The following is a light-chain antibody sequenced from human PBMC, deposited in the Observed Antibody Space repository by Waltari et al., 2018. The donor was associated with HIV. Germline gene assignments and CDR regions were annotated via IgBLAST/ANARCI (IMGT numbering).Light chain of an antibody. V-gene: IGLV2-8*01. CDR1: SSDVGGSKY. CDR3: SSYAGSDNLV. CDR2: EVS. Sequence: QSALTQPPSASGSPGQSVTISCTGTSSDVGGSKYVPWYQQHPGKAPKLIIYEVSERPSGVPDRFSGSKSGNTASLTVSGLQAEDEADYYCSSYAGSDNLVFGGGTKLTVL. J-gene: IGLJ3*02.